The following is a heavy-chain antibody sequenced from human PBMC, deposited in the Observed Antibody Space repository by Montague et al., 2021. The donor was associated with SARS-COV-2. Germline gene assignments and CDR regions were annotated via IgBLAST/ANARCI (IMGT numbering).Heavy chain of an antibody. CDR1: GFTVSSNY. D-gene: IGHD6-19*01. J-gene: IGHJ6*02. CDR2: IYSGSGST. CDR3: ARAPGSSYSSGWYDYYYGMDV. Sequence: SLRLSCAASGFTVSSNYMSWVRQAPGKGLEWVSVIYSGSGSTYYADSVKGRFTISRGISKNTLYLQMNSLRAEDTAVYYCARAPGSSYSSGWYDYYYGMDVWGQGTTVTVSS. V-gene: IGHV3-66*01.